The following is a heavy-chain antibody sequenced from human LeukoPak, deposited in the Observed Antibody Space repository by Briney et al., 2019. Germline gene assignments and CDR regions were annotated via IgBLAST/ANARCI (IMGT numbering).Heavy chain of an antibody. D-gene: IGHD4-17*01. V-gene: IGHV4-38-2*02. Sequence: SETLSLTCAVSGGSISSGAYWGWVRQPPGKGLEWIGTIYHSGSTYYNPSLNSRVTISIDTSKNQFSLKLTSVTAADTAVYYCARDWDRDYEGWFDPWGQGTLVTVSS. CDR2: IYHSGST. J-gene: IGHJ5*02. CDR3: ARDWDRDYEGWFDP. CDR1: GGSISSGAY.